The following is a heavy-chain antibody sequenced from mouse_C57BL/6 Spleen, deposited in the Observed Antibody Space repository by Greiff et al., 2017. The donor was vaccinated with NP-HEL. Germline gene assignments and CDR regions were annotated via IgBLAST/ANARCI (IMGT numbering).Heavy chain of an antibody. CDR3: ARCGGYYAHYFDY. Sequence: QVQLQQPGAELVKPGASVKLSCKASGYTFTSYWMQWVKQRPGQGLEWIGEIDPSDSYTNYNQKFKGKATLTVDTSSSTAYMQLSSLTSEDSAVYYCARCGGYYAHYFDYWGQGTTLTVSS. J-gene: IGHJ2*01. D-gene: IGHD2-3*01. CDR2: IDPSDSYT. V-gene: IGHV1-50*01. CDR1: GYTFTSYW.